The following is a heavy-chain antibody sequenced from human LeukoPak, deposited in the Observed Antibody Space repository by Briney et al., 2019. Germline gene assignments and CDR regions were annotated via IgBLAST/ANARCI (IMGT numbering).Heavy chain of an antibody. CDR3: ARDPDPGSSSY. CDR2: ISSSGRVI. Sequence: HPGGSLRLSCGASGFTFSSYAMIWVRQAPGKGLEWVSYISSSGRVIKYADSVRGRFTISRDNAKRSLYLQMNSLRAEDTAIYYCARDPDPGSSSYWGQGTLVTVSS. J-gene: IGHJ4*02. V-gene: IGHV3-48*03. D-gene: IGHD3-10*01. CDR1: GFTFSSYA.